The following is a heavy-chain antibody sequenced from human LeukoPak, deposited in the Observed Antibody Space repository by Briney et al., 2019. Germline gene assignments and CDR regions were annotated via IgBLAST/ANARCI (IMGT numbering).Heavy chain of an antibody. J-gene: IGHJ4*02. Sequence: GGSLRLSCAASGFTFSSYSMNWVRQAPGKGLEWVSSISSSSSYIYYADSVKGRFTISRDNAKNSLYLQMNSLRAEDTAVYYCARDQSEDTAMDRCYFDYWGQGTLVTVSS. CDR2: ISSSSSYI. V-gene: IGHV3-21*01. CDR3: ARDQSEDTAMDRCYFDY. D-gene: IGHD5-18*01. CDR1: GFTFSSYS.